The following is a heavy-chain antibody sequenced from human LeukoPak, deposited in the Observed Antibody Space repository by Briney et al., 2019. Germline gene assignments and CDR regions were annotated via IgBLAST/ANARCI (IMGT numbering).Heavy chain of an antibody. J-gene: IGHJ4*02. CDR3: ARHSHGFYYFDY. V-gene: IGHV4-34*01. CDR2: INHSGST. D-gene: IGHD6-13*01. CDR1: GGSFSGYY. Sequence: PSETLSLTCAVYGGSFSGYYWSWIRQPPGKGLGWIGEINHSGSTNYNPSLKSRVTISVDTSKNQFSLKLSSVTAADTAVYYCARHSHGFYYFDYWGQGTLVTVSS.